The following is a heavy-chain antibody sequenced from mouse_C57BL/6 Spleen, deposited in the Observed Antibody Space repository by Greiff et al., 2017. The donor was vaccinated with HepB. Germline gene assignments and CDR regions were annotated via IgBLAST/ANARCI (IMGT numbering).Heavy chain of an antibody. V-gene: IGHV2-9-1*01. D-gene: IGHD4-1*01. CDR1: GFSLTSYA. CDR2: IWTGGGT. J-gene: IGHJ2*01. Sequence: QVQLQQSGPGLVAPSQTLSITCTVSGFSLTSYAISWVRQPPGKGLEWLGVIWTGGGTNYNSALKSRLSISTDNSKSQVSFKMNSLQTDDAARYYCARLTLTGFDYWGQGTTLTVSS. CDR3: ARLTLTGFDY.